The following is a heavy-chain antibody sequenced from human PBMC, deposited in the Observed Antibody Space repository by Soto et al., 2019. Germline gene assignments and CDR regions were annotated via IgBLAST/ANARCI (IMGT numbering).Heavy chain of an antibody. CDR3: ARVRLVTTVTTSFDY. Sequence: QVPLVQSGAEVKKPGASVKVSCKASGYTFPSYGISWVRQAPGQGLEWMGWISAYNGNTNYAQKLQGRVTMTTDTSTSTAYLELRSLRSDDTAVYYCARVRLVTTVTTSFDYWGQGTLVTGSS. CDR1: GYTFPSYG. V-gene: IGHV1-18*01. D-gene: IGHD4-17*01. CDR2: ISAYNGNT. J-gene: IGHJ4*02.